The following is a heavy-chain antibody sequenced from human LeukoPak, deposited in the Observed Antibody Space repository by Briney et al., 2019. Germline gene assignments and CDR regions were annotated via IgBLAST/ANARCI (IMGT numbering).Heavy chain of an antibody. Sequence: GGSLRLSCAASGFTFSSYAMSWVRQAPGKGLEWVSAISGSGGSTYYADSVKGRFTISRDNSKNTLYLQMNSLRAEDTAVYYCVKVLSATGSYGSYDYWGQGTLVTVSS. V-gene: IGHV3-23*01. CDR3: VKVLSATGSYGSYDY. D-gene: IGHD1-26*01. CDR2: ISGSGGST. CDR1: GFTFSSYA. J-gene: IGHJ4*02.